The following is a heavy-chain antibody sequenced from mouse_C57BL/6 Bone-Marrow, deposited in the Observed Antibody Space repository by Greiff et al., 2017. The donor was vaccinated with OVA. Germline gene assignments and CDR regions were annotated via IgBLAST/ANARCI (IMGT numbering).Heavy chain of an antibody. CDR2: IYPSDSET. V-gene: IGHV1-61*01. CDR1: GYTFTSYW. Sequence: VQLQQPGAELVRPGSSVKLSCKASGYTFTSYWMDWVKQRPGQGLEWIGNIYPSDSETHYNQQFKDKATLTVDKSSSTAYMQLSSLTSEDSAVYYCATTDWYFDVWGTGTTVTVSS. CDR3: ATTDWYFDV. J-gene: IGHJ1*03. D-gene: IGHD1-1*01.